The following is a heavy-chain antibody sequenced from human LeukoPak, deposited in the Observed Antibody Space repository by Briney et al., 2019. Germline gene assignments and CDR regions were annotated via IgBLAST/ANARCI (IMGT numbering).Heavy chain of an antibody. CDR1: GYTFTGYY. CDR3: ARTLVATGPHGYYYGMDV. D-gene: IGHD5-12*01. Sequence: ASVKVSCKASGYTFTGYYMHWVRQAPGQGLEWMGWINPNSGGTNYAQKFQGRVTMTRDTSISTAYMELSRLRSDDTAVYYCARTLVATGPHGYYYGMDVWGQGTMVTVSS. J-gene: IGHJ6*02. V-gene: IGHV1-2*02. CDR2: INPNSGGT.